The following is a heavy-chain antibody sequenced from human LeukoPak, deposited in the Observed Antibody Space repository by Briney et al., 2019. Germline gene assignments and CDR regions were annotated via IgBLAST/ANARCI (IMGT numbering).Heavy chain of an antibody. D-gene: IGHD6-19*01. J-gene: IGHJ4*02. CDR3: ARHPYSSGWYDYYFDY. V-gene: IGHV4-59*01. Sequence: PSETLSLTCTVSGGSISSYYWSWIQQPPGKGLEWIGYIYYSGSTNYNPSLKSRATISVDTSKNQFSLKLSSVTAADTAVYYCARHPYSSGWYDYYFDYWGQGTLVTVSS. CDR1: GGSISSYY. CDR2: IYYSGST.